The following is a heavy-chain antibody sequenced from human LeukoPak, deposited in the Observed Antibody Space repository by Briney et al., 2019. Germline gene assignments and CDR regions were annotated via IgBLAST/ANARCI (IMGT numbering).Heavy chain of an antibody. CDR1: IDSFTNYY. CDR2: VNDSGGT. CDR3: AREVADVAVAGRWFDP. Sequence: SETLSLTCAVYIDSFTNYYWNWIRQTPGKGLEWIGEVNDSGGTNINPSLRSRVILSVDTSKNQFSLKLISVTAADTAVYYCAREVADVAVAGRWFDPWGQGTLVTVSS. J-gene: IGHJ5*02. D-gene: IGHD6-19*01. V-gene: IGHV4-34*01.